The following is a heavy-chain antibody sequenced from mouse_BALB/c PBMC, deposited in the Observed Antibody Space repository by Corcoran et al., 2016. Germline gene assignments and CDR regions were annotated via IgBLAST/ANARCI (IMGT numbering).Heavy chain of an antibody. CDR1: GYTFTNYG. D-gene: IGHD4-1*01. CDR2: INTYTGEP. Sequence: QIQLVQSGPERKKPGETVKISCKASGYTFTNYGMNWVKQAPGKGLKWMGWINTYTGEPTYADDFKGRFAFSLETSASTAYLQINNLKNEDTATYFCARNWDAEVYWGQGTTLTVSS. J-gene: IGHJ2*01. CDR3: ARNWDAEVY. V-gene: IGHV9-3-1*01.